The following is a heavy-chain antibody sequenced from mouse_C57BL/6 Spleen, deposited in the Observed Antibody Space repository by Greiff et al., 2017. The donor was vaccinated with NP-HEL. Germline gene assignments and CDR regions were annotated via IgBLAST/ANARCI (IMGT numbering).Heavy chain of an antibody. D-gene: IGHD3-2*02. Sequence: QVQLKQSGAELVKPGASVKLSCKASGYTFTSYWMHWVKQRPGRGLEWIGRIDPNSGGTKYNEKFKSKATLTVDKPSSTAYMQLSSLTSEDSAVYYCARPSSDSSGYVPFAYWGQGTLVTVSA. CDR2: IDPNSGGT. V-gene: IGHV1-72*01. CDR1: GYTFTSYW. J-gene: IGHJ3*01. CDR3: ARPSSDSSGYVPFAY.